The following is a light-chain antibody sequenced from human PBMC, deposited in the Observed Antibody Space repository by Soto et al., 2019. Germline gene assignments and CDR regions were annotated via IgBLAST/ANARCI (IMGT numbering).Light chain of an antibody. CDR2: WAS. V-gene: IGKV4-1*01. CDR3: QQYYSIPPLT. J-gene: IGKJ4*01. CDR1: QSVLYSSNNKNY. Sequence: DIVMTQSPDSLAVSLDERATINCKSSQSVLYSSNNKNYLAWYQQKPGQPPKLLIYWASTRESGVPDRFSGSGSGTDFTLTISSLQAEDVAVYYCQQYYSIPPLTFGGGTKVEIK.